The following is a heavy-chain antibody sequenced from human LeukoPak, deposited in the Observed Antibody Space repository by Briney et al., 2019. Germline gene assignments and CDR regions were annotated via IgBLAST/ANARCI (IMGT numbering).Heavy chain of an antibody. V-gene: IGHV3-48*01. CDR1: GFTFSSSP. J-gene: IGHJ6*04. CDR2: INSGSNTV. D-gene: IGHD3-22*01. CDR3: TRDYYEDV. Sequence: GGSLRLSCAVSGFTFSSSPMNWLRQAPGKGLEWLSYINSGSNTVFYADSVKGRFTISRDDAKNSLYLQMDSLSAEDTAVYYCTRDYYEDVWGKGTTVTVSS.